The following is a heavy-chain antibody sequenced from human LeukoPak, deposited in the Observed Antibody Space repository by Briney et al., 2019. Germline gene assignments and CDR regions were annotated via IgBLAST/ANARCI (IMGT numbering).Heavy chain of an antibody. CDR3: ARDHYYDSSGYYGY. CDR1: GFTFSSYW. J-gene: IGHJ4*02. CDR2: ISSSSSYI. V-gene: IGHV3-21*01. D-gene: IGHD3-22*01. Sequence: GGSLRLSCAASGFTFSSYWMSWVRQAPGKGLEWVSSISSSSSYIYYADSVKGRFTISRDNAKNSLYLQMNSLRAEDTAVYYCARDHYYDSSGYYGYWGQGTLVTVSS.